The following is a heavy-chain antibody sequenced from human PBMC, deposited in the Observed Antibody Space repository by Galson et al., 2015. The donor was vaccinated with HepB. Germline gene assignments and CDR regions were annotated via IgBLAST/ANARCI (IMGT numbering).Heavy chain of an antibody. CDR3: APTYGGYEKEGGS. V-gene: IGHV1-69*13. CDR1: GGTFSSYA. J-gene: IGHJ4*02. Sequence: SVKVSCKASGGTFSSYAISWVRQAPGQGLEWMGGIIPIFGTANYAQKFQGRVTITADESTSTAYMELSSLRSEDTAVYYCAPTYGGYEKEGGSWGQGTLVTVSS. D-gene: IGHD5-12*01. CDR2: IIPIFGTA.